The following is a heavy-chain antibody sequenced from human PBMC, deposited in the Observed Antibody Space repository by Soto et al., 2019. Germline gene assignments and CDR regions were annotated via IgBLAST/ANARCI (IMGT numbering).Heavy chain of an antibody. Sequence: GESLKISCKGSGYSFTSYWISWVRQMPGKGLEWMGRIDPSDSYTNYSPSFQGHVTISADKSISTAYLQWSSLKASDTAMYYCASSPRGYCSSTSCCELYGYYRVQFCFPTRRATDL. V-gene: IGHV5-10-1*01. CDR3: ASSPRGYCSSTSCCELYGYYRVQFCFPTRRATDL. CDR1: GYSFTSYW. J-gene: IGHJ2*01. CDR2: IDPSDSYT. D-gene: IGHD2-2*01.